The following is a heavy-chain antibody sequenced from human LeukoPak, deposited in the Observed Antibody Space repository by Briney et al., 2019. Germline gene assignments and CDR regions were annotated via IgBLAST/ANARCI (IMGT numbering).Heavy chain of an antibody. CDR3: AKEDSAGGPNWFDP. CDR2: ISGSGDTT. D-gene: IGHD3-16*01. V-gene: IGHV3-23*01. CDR1: GFSFSSYG. J-gene: IGHJ5*02. Sequence: GGSLRLSCAASGFSFSSYGMSWVRQAPGKGLEWVSAISGSGDTTNYADSVKGRFTISRDNSKNTLYVQMNSLTAEDTAVYYCAKEDSAGGPNWFDPGGEGTLVTVSS.